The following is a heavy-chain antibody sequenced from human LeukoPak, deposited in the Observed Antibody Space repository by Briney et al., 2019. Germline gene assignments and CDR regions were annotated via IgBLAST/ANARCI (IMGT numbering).Heavy chain of an antibody. CDR2: IATDGSFA. CDR1: GFTFSSYG. CDR3: AKGGFGDSSGYLHDAFDI. J-gene: IGHJ3*02. D-gene: IGHD3-22*01. Sequence: GGSLRLSCAASGFTFSSYGMHWVRQAPGKGLEWLAGIATDGSFAYYADSVKGRFTISRDNSKNTLYLQMNSLRAEDTAVYYCAKGGFGDSSGYLHDAFDIWGQGTMVTVSS. V-gene: IGHV3-30*18.